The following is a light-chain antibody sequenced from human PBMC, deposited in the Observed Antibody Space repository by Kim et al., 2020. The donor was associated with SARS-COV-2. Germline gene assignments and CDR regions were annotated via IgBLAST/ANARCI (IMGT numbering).Light chain of an antibody. CDR3: QKYGSSPPT. Sequence: IVLTQSPGTLSLSPGERATLSCRTSQSISSNYLAWYQHRPGQAPRLVLSGASSRATGIPERFSGDGSGTEFTLIITKLEPEDFAMYYCQKYGSSPPTFGQGTKVDIK. CDR1: QSISSNY. CDR2: GAS. V-gene: IGKV3-20*01. J-gene: IGKJ1*01.